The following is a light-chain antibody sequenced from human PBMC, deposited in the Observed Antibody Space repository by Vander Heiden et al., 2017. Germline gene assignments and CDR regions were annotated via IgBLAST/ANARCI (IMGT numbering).Light chain of an antibody. CDR1: KLGDKY. CDR3: QACDSSTHVV. J-gene: IGLJ2*01. V-gene: IGLV3-1*01. CDR2: QDS. Sequence: SYWLTQPTHVPAARVHTASITCSVDKLGDKYTCWSQHLPYQSPVLVIYQDSKRPSKIPERFSDSNSGNTATLTISGTQAMDGADYYCQACDSSTHVVFGGGTKLTVL.